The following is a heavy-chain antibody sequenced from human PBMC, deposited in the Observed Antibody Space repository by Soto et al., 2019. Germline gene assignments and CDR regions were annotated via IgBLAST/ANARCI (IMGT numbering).Heavy chain of an antibody. CDR1: GGSISSYY. Sequence: PSETLSLTCAVSGGSISSYYLSWIRQPPGKGLEWIGYIYYSGSTNYNPSLKSRVTISVDTSKNQFSLKLSSVTAADTAVYYCARTRTAHGATGIDYWCQGTLLT. D-gene: IGHD2-2*01. CDR3: ARTRTAHGATGIDY. V-gene: IGHV4-59*08. CDR2: IYYSGST. J-gene: IGHJ4*02.